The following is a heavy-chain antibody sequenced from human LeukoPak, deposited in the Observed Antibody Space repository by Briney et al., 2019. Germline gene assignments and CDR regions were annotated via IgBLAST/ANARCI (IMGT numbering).Heavy chain of an antibody. J-gene: IGHJ5*02. Sequence: GASVKVSCKASGYTFTGYYMHWVRQAPGQGLEWMGWINPNSGGTNYAQKFQGRVTMTRDTSISTAYMELRSLRSDDTAVYYCARPNVMSSSWYLLNWWFDPWGQGTLVTVSS. V-gene: IGHV1-2*02. CDR3: ARPNVMSSSWYLLNWWFDP. D-gene: IGHD6-13*01. CDR2: INPNSGGT. CDR1: GYTFTGYY.